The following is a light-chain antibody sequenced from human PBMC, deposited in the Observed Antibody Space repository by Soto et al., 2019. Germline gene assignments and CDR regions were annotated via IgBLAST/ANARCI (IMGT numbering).Light chain of an antibody. CDR2: DVI. CDR1: SSDVGGYNY. CDR3: SSYTSSSTRV. Sequence: QSVLTQPASVSGSPGQSIALSCTGTSSDVGGYNYVSWYQQHPGKAPKLMVYDVINRPSGVSNRFSGSKSGNTASLTISGLQADDEADYYCSSYTSSSTRVFGTGTKVTVL. V-gene: IGLV2-14*01. J-gene: IGLJ1*01.